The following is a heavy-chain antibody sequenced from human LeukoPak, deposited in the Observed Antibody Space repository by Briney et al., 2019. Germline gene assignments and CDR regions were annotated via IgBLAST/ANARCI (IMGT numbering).Heavy chain of an antibody. J-gene: IGHJ4*02. D-gene: IGHD3-10*01. Sequence: GGSRRLSCAASGFTFSNYGMHWVRQAPGKGLEWVALISYDGSNKYYADSVKGRFTISRDNSKNTLYLQLNSLRAEDTAVYYCAKEILMYYYGSGSYYPSDYWGQGTLVTVSS. CDR2: ISYDGSNK. CDR3: AKEILMYYYGSGSYYPSDY. CDR1: GFTFSNYG. V-gene: IGHV3-30*18.